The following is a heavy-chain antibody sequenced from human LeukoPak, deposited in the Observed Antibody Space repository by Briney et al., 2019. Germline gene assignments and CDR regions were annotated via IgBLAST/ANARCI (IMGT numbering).Heavy chain of an antibody. V-gene: IGHV4-39*07. CDR3: ARVDYDSSGPSGQGAFDI. CDR2: IYYSGST. D-gene: IGHD3-22*01. J-gene: IGHJ3*02. CDR1: GGSLSSSSYY. Sequence: SETLSLTCTVSGGSLSSSSYYWGWIRQPPGKGLEWIGSIYYSGSTYHNPSLKSRVTISVDTSKNQFSLKLSSVTAADTAVYYCARVDYDSSGPSGQGAFDIWGQGTMVTVSS.